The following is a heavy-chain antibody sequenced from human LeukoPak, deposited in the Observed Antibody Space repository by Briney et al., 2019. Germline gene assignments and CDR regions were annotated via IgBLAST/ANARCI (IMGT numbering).Heavy chain of an antibody. CDR2: ISSRGDDT. CDR3: AKHRRSTLVTAYFDS. J-gene: IGHJ4*02. D-gene: IGHD2-21*02. V-gene: IGHV3-23*01. Sequence: GGSLRLSCAASGFSFSNHWMHWVRQVPGEGLEWVSSISSRGDDTTYADSVKGRFTISRDNSKNTLYLQLNSLRVDDAAIYYCAKHRRSTLVTAYFDSWGQGTLVTVSS. CDR1: GFSFSNHW.